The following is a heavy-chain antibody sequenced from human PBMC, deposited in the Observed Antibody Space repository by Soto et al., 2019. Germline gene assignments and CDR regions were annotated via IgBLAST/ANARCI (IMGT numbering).Heavy chain of an antibody. V-gene: IGHV1-2*02. CDR1: GYTFTGYY. CDR2: INPNSGGT. Sequence: ASVKVSCKASGYTFTGYYMHWVRQAPGQGLEWMGWINPNSGGTNYAQKFQGRVTMTRDTSISTAYMELSRLRPDDTAVYYCAKPSDFWSGYPLPDYWGQGTLVTVSS. J-gene: IGHJ4*02. D-gene: IGHD3-3*01. CDR3: AKPSDFWSGYPLPDY.